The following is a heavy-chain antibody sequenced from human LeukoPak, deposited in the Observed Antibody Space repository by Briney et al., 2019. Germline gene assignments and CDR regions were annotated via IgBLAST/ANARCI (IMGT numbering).Heavy chain of an antibody. CDR3: AKESFYDSSGYYYPEFDY. V-gene: IGHV3-23*01. Sequence: GGSLRLSCAASGFTFSSYAMSWVRQAPGKGLEWVSAISGSGGSTYYADSVKGRFTISRDNSKNTLYLQMNSLRAEDTAVYYCAKESFYDSSGYYYPEFDYWGQGTLVTVSS. D-gene: IGHD3-22*01. CDR2: ISGSGGST. CDR1: GFTFSSYA. J-gene: IGHJ4*02.